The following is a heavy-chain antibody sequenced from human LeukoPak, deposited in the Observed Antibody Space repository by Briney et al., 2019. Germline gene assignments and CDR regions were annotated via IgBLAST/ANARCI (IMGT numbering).Heavy chain of an antibody. J-gene: IGHJ4*02. V-gene: IGHV4-34*01. Sequence: SETLSLTCAVYGGSFSGYYWSWIRQPPGKGLEWIGEINHSGSTNYNPSLKSRVTISVDTSKNQFSLKLSSVTAADTAVYYCARTTTVTTSANDYWGQGTLVTVSS. CDR1: GGSFSGYY. D-gene: IGHD4-17*01. CDR3: ARTTTVTTSANDY. CDR2: INHSGST.